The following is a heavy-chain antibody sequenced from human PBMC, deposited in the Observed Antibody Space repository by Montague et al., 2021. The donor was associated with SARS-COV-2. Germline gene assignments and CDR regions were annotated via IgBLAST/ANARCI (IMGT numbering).Heavy chain of an antibody. J-gene: IGHJ3*02. Sequence: TLSLTCTVSGASVGSSDWGWVRQSPGKGLEWIGYFYSVGSTDYNPSLKSRATISRDTSKNQFSLKVRSVTAADTAVYYCARETMTADAFDIWGQGTMVTVSS. CDR1: GASVGSSD. CDR2: FYSVGST. D-gene: IGHD1-14*01. CDR3: ARETMTADAFDI. V-gene: IGHV4-59*02.